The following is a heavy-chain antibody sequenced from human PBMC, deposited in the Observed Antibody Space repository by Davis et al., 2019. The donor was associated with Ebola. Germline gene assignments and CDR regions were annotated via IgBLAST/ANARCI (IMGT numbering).Heavy chain of an antibody. J-gene: IGHJ5*02. Sequence: PGGSLRLSCAASGFTFSNAWMNWVRQAPGKGLEWVANINQDGSEKYYVDSVKGRFTISRDNAKNSLYLQMDNLRAEDTAVYYCARGGGLSSTSSTNLVGWFDPWGQGTLVTVSS. CDR2: INQDGSEK. D-gene: IGHD2-2*01. V-gene: IGHV3-7*03. CDR1: GFTFSNAW. CDR3: ARGGGLSSTSSTNLVGWFDP.